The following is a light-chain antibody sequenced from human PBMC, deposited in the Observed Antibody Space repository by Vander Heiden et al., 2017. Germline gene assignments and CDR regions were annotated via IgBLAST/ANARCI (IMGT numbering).Light chain of an antibody. J-gene: IGKJ4*01. CDR1: QSISSW. V-gene: IGKV1-5*03. Sequence: DIQMTQSPSTLSASVGDRVTITCRASQSISSWLAWYQQKPGKAPKLLIYKASSLESGVPSRFSGRGSGTEFTLTISSLQPDDIATYYCQQYNSYPLTFGGGTKVEIK. CDR2: KAS. CDR3: QQYNSYPLT.